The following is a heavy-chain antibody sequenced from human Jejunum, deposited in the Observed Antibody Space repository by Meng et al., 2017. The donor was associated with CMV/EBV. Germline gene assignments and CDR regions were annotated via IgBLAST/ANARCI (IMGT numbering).Heavy chain of an antibody. Sequence: CADPGFTFSGYWMHWVRQAPGKGLVWVSRISPDGSSPYYADSVKGRLTISRDNANSVLFLQMNSLRSDDAAVYYCVRGGDGYGNFDYWGQGTLVTVSS. CDR3: VRGGDGYGNFDY. CDR2: ISPDGSSP. D-gene: IGHD5-24*01. V-gene: IGHV3-74*01. J-gene: IGHJ4*02. CDR1: GFTFSGYW.